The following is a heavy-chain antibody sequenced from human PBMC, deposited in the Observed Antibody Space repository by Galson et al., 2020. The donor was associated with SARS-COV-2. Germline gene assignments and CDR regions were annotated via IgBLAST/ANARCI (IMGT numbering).Heavy chain of an antibody. CDR3: AKDLHYYGMDV. V-gene: IGHV3-23*01. CDR1: GFTLSRYF. Sequence: GGSLRLSCAASGFTLSRYFMNWVRQAPGKGLEWVSDISNTGDRPHYADSVEGRFTISRDTSKNTLYLQMNGLRAEDTAIYYCAKDLHYYGMDVWGQGTTVTVSS. CDR2: ISNTGDRP. J-gene: IGHJ6*02.